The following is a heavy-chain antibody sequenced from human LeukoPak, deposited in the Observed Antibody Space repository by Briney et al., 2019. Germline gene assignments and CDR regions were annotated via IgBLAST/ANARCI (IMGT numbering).Heavy chain of an antibody. V-gene: IGHV3-21*01. Sequence: GGSLRLSCLGSGFIFSNYNMNWLRQAPGKGLEWVSSISSTGNYIHYADSVKGRFTISRDNAQKSLYLQMNSLRVEDSAVYYCARVSNGPVWGQGTLVTVSS. J-gene: IGHJ4*02. CDR3: ARVSNGPV. CDR2: ISSTGNYI. D-gene: IGHD2-8*01. CDR1: GFIFSNYN.